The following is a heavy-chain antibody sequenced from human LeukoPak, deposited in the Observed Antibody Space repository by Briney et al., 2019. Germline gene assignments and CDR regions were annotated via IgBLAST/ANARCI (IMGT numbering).Heavy chain of an antibody. D-gene: IGHD6-19*01. J-gene: IGHJ4*02. CDR2: IFSNDEK. V-gene: IGHV2-26*01. CDR3: ARTSSGWYHDY. Sequence: SGPVLVKPTETLTLTCTVSGFSLSNARMGVSWIRQPPGKALEWLAHIFSNDEKSYSTSLKSRLTISKDTSKSQEVLTMTNMDPVDTPTYYCARTSSGWYHDYWGQGTLVTVSS. CDR1: GFSLSNARMG.